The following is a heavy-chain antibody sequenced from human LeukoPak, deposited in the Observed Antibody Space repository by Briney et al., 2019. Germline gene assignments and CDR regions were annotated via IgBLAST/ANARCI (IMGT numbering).Heavy chain of an antibody. Sequence: PGRSLRLSCAASGFTFSSYGMHWVRQAPGKGLEWVAFIRYDGSNKYYADSVKGRFTISRDNSKNTLYLQMNSLRAEDTAVYYCARDDGSPPRYWGQGTLVTVSS. CDR3: ARDDGSPPRY. V-gene: IGHV3-30*02. CDR2: IRYDGSNK. CDR1: GFTFSSYG. D-gene: IGHD5-24*01. J-gene: IGHJ4*02.